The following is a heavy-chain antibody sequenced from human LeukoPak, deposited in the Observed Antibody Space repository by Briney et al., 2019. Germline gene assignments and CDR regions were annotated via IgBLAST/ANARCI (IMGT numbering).Heavy chain of an antibody. D-gene: IGHD5-18*01. CDR3: TSSVDTSGFYFPYS. V-gene: IGHV4-59*13. CDR2: IYFRGST. CDR1: GGSITSYY. J-gene: IGHJ3*01. Sequence: SETLSITCTVSGGSITSYYWSWIRQPPGKGLEWIGYIYFRGSTNYNPSLKSRVSISVDTSKNQFSLKLTSVTAADTAVYYCTSSVDTSGFYFPYSWGQGTMVTVSS.